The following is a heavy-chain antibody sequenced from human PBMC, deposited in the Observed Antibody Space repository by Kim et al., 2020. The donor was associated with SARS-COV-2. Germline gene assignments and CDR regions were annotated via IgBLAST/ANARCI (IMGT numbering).Heavy chain of an antibody. V-gene: IGHV3-23*01. CDR3: AKDLLDCSSASCSHGAFDI. D-gene: IGHD2-2*01. J-gene: IGHJ3*02. Sequence: GRFTISRDNSKNTLYLQMNGLRAEDTAVYYCAKDLLDCSSASCSHGAFDIWGQGTMVTVSS.